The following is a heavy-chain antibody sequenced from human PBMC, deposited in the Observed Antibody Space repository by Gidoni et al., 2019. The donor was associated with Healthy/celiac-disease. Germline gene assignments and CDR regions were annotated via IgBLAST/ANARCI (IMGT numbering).Heavy chain of an antibody. D-gene: IGHD1-26*01. J-gene: IGHJ5*02. CDR3: AREVYSGSYGFHDRNWFDP. V-gene: IGHV4-59*01. CDR1: GGSISSYY. CDR2: IYYSGST. Sequence: QVQLQESGPGLVKPSATLSLTCTVSGGSISSYYWSWIRQPPGKGLEWIGYIYYSGSTNYNPSLKSRVTISVDTSKNQFSLKLSSVTAADTAVYYCAREVYSGSYGFHDRNWFDPWGQGTLVTVSS.